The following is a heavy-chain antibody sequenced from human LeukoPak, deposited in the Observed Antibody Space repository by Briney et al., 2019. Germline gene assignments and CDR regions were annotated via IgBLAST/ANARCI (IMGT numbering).Heavy chain of an antibody. CDR1: GFTFSTYA. J-gene: IGHJ6*02. V-gene: IGHV3-23*01. D-gene: IGHD5-18*01. CDR2: ITGNGFTP. Sequence: PGGSLRLSCAASGFTFSTYAMSWVRQAPGKGLEWVSAITGNGFTPWYPDSVKGRFTISRDNSKNTLYLQMNSLRTEDTAVYYCARGRKYSYGTYYYGLDVWGQGTTVTVCS. CDR3: ARGRKYSYGTYYYGLDV.